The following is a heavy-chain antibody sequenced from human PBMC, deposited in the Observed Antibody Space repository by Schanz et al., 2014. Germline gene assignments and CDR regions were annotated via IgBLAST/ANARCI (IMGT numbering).Heavy chain of an antibody. CDR2: ISRDGTTS. CDR1: GFIFNDYY. J-gene: IGHJ4*02. Sequence: QVQLVESGGGLVKPGGSLRLSCAASGFIFNDYYMNWIRQAPGKGLEWLSYISRDGTTSYYADSVKGRFTISRDNAKSSVYLQMNSVRVEDTAVYFCVKNGRELESFWGPGTLVTVSS. V-gene: IGHV3-11*04. D-gene: IGHD3-3*01. CDR3: VKNGRELESF.